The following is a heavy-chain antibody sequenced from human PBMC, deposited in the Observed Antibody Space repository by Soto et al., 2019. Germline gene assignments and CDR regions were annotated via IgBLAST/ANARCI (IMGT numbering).Heavy chain of an antibody. CDR3: AKDPGTMPSLLVISYFDY. Sequence: QVQLVESGGGVVQPGRSLRLSCAASGFTFSSYGMHWVRQAPGKGLEWVAVISYDGSNKYYADSVKGRFTISRDNSKNTLYLQMNSLRAEDTAVYYCAKDPGTMPSLLVISYFDYWGQGTLVTVSS. D-gene: IGHD3-22*01. J-gene: IGHJ4*02. CDR2: ISYDGSNK. V-gene: IGHV3-30*18. CDR1: GFTFSSYG.